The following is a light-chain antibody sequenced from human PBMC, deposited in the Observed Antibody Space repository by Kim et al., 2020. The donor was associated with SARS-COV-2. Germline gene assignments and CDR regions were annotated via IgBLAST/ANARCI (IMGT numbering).Light chain of an antibody. V-gene: IGLV3-21*04. CDR2: YDS. J-gene: IGLJ2*01. CDR1: NIGSKN. CDR3: QVWDSSSDHVV. Sequence: ATGKTARITGGGNNIGSKNVHWYQQKPGQAPVLVIYYDSDRPSGIPERFSGSNSGNTATLTISRVEAGDEADYYCQVWDSSSDHVVFGGGTQLTVL.